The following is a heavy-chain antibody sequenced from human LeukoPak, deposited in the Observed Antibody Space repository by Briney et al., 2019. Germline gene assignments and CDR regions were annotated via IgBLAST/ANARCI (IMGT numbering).Heavy chain of an antibody. CDR3: ARDDYVWGSYRYSWGY. V-gene: IGHV1-8*01. D-gene: IGHD3-16*02. Sequence: ASVKVSCKASGYTFTSYDINWVRQATGQGLEWMGWMNPNSGNTGYAQKFQGRDTMTRNTSISTAYMELSSLRSEDTAVYYCARDDYVWGSYRYSWGYWGQGTLVTVSS. CDR2: MNPNSGNT. CDR1: GYTFTSYD. J-gene: IGHJ4*02.